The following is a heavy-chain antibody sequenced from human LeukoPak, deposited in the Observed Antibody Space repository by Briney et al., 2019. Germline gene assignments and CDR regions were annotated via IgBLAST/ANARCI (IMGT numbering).Heavy chain of an antibody. V-gene: IGHV3-23*01. Sequence: GGSLRLSCAASGFTFSSYAMGWVRQAPGKGLEWVSTITGSGGTTYYGDSVKGRLTISRDQSKNTLYLQMNSLRAEDTAVYYCARRAGAYSHPYDYWGQGTLVTVSS. CDR1: GFTFSSYA. J-gene: IGHJ4*02. CDR3: ARRAGAYSHPYDY. CDR2: ITGSGGTT. D-gene: IGHD4/OR15-4a*01.